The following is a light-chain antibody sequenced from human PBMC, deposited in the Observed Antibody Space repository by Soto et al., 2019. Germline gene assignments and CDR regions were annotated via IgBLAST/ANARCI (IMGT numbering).Light chain of an antibody. CDR1: SSDVGAYNY. V-gene: IGLV2-14*01. CDR2: DVS. J-gene: IGLJ1*01. Sequence: QSALTQPASVSGSPGQSITISCTGTSSDVGAYNYVSWYQHHPGKAPKLMISDVSNRPSGVSNRFSGSKSGNTASLTISGLQAEDEADYYCISYTGSSTSYVFGSGTKVTVL. CDR3: ISYTGSSTSYV.